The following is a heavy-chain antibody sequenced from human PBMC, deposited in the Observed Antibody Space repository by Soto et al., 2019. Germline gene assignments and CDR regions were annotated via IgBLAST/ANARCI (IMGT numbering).Heavy chain of an antibody. D-gene: IGHD3-9*01. CDR2: IHGNGGT. V-gene: IGHV4-39*01. J-gene: IGHJ4*02. CDR3: ASRYGPSEFDH. Sequence: QLQLEESGPGLVKSSETLSLTCSVSGDSISSSSYYWGGIRQSPGEGIEWIGDIHGNGGTQYNTSLSSRVIITVDTSANLFTLRLTSVTAADTAVYYWASRYGPSEFDHWGQGSLVTVSS. CDR1: GDSISSSSYY.